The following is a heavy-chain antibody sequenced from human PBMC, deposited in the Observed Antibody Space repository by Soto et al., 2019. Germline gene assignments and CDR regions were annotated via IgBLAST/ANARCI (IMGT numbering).Heavy chain of an antibody. CDR3: ARDRGTVGTAYYGMDL. CDR1: GFMFSAYT. Sequence: PGGSLRLSCAASGFMFSAYTMNWVRQAPGKGLEWLSSISSTSSFIYYADSVRGRFTISRDNAKNSLYLQMNSLRAEGTAVYYCARDRGTVGTAYYGMDLWGQGTTVTVSS. D-gene: IGHD3-10*01. V-gene: IGHV3-21*01. J-gene: IGHJ6*02. CDR2: ISSTSSFI.